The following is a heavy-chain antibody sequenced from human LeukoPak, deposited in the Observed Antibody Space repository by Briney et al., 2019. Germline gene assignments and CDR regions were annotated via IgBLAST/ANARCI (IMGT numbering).Heavy chain of an antibody. CDR2: MNPNSGNT. J-gene: IGHJ5*02. CDR1: GYTFTSYD. D-gene: IGHD4-17*01. Sequence: ASVKVSCKASGYTFTSYDSNSVRQATGQGLEWMGWMNPNSGNTGYEQKFQGRVTMTRNTSISTAYMELSRLRSEDTAVYYCARRQGTVTFDPWGQGTLVTVSS. CDR3: ARRQGTVTFDP. V-gene: IGHV1-8*01.